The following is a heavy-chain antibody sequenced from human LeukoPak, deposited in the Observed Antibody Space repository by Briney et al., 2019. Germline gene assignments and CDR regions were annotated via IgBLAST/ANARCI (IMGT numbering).Heavy chain of an antibody. J-gene: IGHJ4*02. D-gene: IGHD6-13*01. CDR1: GYTFTSYD. V-gene: IGHV1-8*01. CDR3: ARGPPESSNSDY. CDR2: MNPNSANT. Sequence: ASVKVSCKASGYTFTSYDINWVRQATGQGLEWMGWMNPNSANTGYAQKFQGRVIMTRNTSISTAYMELSSLRSEDTAVYYCARGPPESSNSDYWGQGTLVTVSS.